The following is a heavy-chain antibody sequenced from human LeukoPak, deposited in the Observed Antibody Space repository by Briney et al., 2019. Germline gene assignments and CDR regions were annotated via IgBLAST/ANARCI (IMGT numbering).Heavy chain of an antibody. Sequence: GGSLRLSCAASGFTFSSYGMHWVRQAPGKGLEWVAVIWYDGSNKYYADSVKGRFTISRDNSKNTLYLQMNSLRAEDTAVYYCARAGIAATCFDYWGQGTLVTVSS. V-gene: IGHV3-33*01. D-gene: IGHD6-13*01. CDR3: ARAGIAATCFDY. J-gene: IGHJ4*02. CDR2: IWYDGSNK. CDR1: GFTFSSYG.